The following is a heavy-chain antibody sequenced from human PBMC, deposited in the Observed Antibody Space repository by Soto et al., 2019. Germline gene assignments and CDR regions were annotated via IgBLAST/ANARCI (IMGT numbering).Heavy chain of an antibody. J-gene: IGHJ4*02. D-gene: IGHD3-22*01. CDR2: IIPIFGTA. CDR3: AREWGVNSGYYFWAY. Sequence: GASVKVSCKASGGTFSSYAISWVRHAPGQGLEWMGGIIPIFGTANYAQKFQGRVTITADTSASTVHMELSSLRSEDTAVYYCAREWGVNSGYYFWAYWGQGTQVTVSS. V-gene: IGHV1-69*06. CDR1: GGTFSSYA.